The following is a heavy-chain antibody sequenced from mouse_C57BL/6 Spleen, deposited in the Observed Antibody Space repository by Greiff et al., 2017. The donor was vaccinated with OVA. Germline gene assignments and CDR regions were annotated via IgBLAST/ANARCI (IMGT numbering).Heavy chain of an antibody. Sequence: EVQRVESGPELVKPGASVKISCKASGYSFTGYYMNWVKQSPEKSLEWIGEINPSTGGTTYNQKFKAKATLTVDKSSSTAYMQLKSLTSEDSAVYYCARIYGNYPRYFDVWGTGTTVTVSS. CDR1: GYSFTGYY. J-gene: IGHJ1*03. CDR2: INPSTGGT. D-gene: IGHD2-1*01. V-gene: IGHV1-42*01. CDR3: ARIYGNYPRYFDV.